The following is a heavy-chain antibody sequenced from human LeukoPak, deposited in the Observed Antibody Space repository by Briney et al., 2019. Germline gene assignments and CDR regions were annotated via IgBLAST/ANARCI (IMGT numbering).Heavy chain of an antibody. CDR1: GFTFSSYA. CDR3: ARKTVVGSYFDY. Sequence: GGSLRLSCAASGFTFSSYAMHWVRQAPGKGLEWVAVISYDGSNKYYADSVKGRFTISRDNAKNSLYLQINSLRAEDTAVYYCARKTVVGSYFDYWGQGTPVTVSS. D-gene: IGHD4-23*01. V-gene: IGHV3-30*04. J-gene: IGHJ4*02. CDR2: ISYDGSNK.